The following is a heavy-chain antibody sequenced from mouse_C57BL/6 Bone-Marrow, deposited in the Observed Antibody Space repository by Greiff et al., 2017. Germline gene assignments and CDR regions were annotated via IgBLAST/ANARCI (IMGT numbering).Heavy chain of an antibody. Sequence: DVMLVESGEGLVKPGGSLKLSCAASGFTFSSYAMSWVRQTPEKRLEWVAYISSGGDYIYYADTVKGRFTISRDNARNTLYLQMSSLKSEDTAMYYCTRDSPGSSYDYYAMDYWGQGTSVTVSS. V-gene: IGHV5-9-1*02. CDR2: ISSGGDYI. CDR1: GFTFSSYA. CDR3: TRDSPGSSYDYYAMDY. J-gene: IGHJ4*01. D-gene: IGHD1-1*01.